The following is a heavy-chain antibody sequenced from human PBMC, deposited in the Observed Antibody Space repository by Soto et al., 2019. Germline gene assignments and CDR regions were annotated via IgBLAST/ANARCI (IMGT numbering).Heavy chain of an antibody. J-gene: IGHJ4*02. D-gene: IGHD3-10*01. V-gene: IGHV1-8*01. CDR2: VNPNNGET. CDR1: GYTFSNYD. CDR3: TKVSRKGSAIDFDY. Sequence: QVQLVQSGAELKKPGASVKVSCKASGYTFSNYDMNWVRQATGQGPEWIGWVNPNNGETGYAQKVQGRVTLTTDISTTTAYMELTSLRAEDMAIYYCTKVSRKGSAIDFDYWGQGTLITVSS.